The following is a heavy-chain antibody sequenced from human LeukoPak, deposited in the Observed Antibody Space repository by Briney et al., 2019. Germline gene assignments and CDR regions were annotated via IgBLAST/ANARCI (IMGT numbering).Heavy chain of an antibody. V-gene: IGHV3-21*01. CDR1: GFTFSSYS. CDR2: ISSSGSYI. D-gene: IGHD4-17*01. Sequence: GSLRLSCAASGFTFSSYSMNWVRQAPGKGLEWVSSISSSGSYIYYADSVKGRFTISRDNAKNSLYLQMNSLRAEDTAVYYCARARDGDYLSVFDYWGQGTLVTVSS. CDR3: ARARDGDYLSVFDY. J-gene: IGHJ4*02.